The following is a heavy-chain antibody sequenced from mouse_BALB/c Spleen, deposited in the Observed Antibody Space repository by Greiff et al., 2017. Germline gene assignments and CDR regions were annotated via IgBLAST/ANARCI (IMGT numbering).Heavy chain of an antibody. J-gene: IGHJ3*01. CDR3: ARDTGVLFSWFAY. D-gene: IGHD1-1*01. CDR1: GYSITSGYY. Sequence: EVKLQESGPGLVKPSQSLSLTCSVTGYSITSGYYWNWIRQFPGNKLEWMGYISYDGSNNYNPSLKNRISVTRDTSKNQFFLKLNSVTTEDTATYYCARDTGVLFSWFAYWGQGTLVTVSA. V-gene: IGHV3-6*02. CDR2: ISYDGSN.